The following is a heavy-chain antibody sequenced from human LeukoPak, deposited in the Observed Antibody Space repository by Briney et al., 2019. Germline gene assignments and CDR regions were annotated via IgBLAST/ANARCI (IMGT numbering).Heavy chain of an antibody. CDR2: IWYDGSKQ. CDR1: GFAFSTYG. V-gene: IGHV3-33*01. J-gene: IGHJ4*02. CDR3: ARVHVSYLDH. Sequence: PGRSLRLSCAASGFAFSTYGMHWVRQAPGKGLEWVAVIWYDGSKQDYADSVKGRFTISRDNSKYTVHLQMNSLRVEDTAVYYCARVHVSYLDHWGQGTLVTVSS.